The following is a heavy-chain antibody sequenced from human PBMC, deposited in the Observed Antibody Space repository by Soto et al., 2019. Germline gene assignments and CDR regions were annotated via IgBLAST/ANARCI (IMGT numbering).Heavy chain of an antibody. J-gene: IGHJ6*02. Sequence: ASVKVSCKASGYTFTSYGISWVRQAPGQGLEWMGWISAYNGNTNYAQKLQGRVTMTTDTSTSTAYMELRSLRTDDTAVYYCARVPRAAYYDILTGYPTYYYYYGMDVWGQGTTVTVSS. D-gene: IGHD3-9*01. CDR3: ARVPRAAYYDILTGYPTYYYYYGMDV. CDR2: ISAYNGNT. V-gene: IGHV1-18*01. CDR1: GYTFTSYG.